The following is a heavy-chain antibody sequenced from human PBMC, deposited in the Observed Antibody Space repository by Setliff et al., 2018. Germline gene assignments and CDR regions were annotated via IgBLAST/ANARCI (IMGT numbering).Heavy chain of an antibody. Sequence: GGSLRLSCAASGFTFGGYYMQWVRQAPGKGLEWVSGITDSGISTYYADSVKGQFTISRDNSKNTLYLQMNSLRAEDTAVYYCARGGHYSPFDPWGQGTLVTVSS. J-gene: IGHJ5*02. CDR1: GFTFGGYY. V-gene: IGHV3-23*01. CDR2: ITDSGIST. D-gene: IGHD2-21*01. CDR3: ARGGHYSPFDP.